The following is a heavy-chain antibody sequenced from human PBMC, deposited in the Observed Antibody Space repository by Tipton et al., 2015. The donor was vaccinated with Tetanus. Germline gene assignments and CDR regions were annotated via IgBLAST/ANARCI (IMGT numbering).Heavy chain of an antibody. D-gene: IGHD2-8*01. J-gene: IGHJ4*02. CDR2: IYPGDSDT. Sequence: QLVQSGGEVKKPGESLKISCKGSGYIFNNYWIGWVRQKPGKGLEWMGIIYPGDSDTRYSPSFQGQVTISVDKSINTAYLQWGSLEASDTSMFYCARAHCTDGVCNFDFWGQGALVTVAS. CDR1: GYIFNNYW. CDR3: ARAHCTDGVCNFDF. V-gene: IGHV5-51*01.